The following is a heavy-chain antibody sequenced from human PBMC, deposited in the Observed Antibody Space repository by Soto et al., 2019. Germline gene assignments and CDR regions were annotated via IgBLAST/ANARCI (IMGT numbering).Heavy chain of an antibody. V-gene: IGHV3-30-3*01. Sequence: GGSLRLSCAASGFTVDTYAMHWVRQAPGKGLEWVAVISYDGSNQFYAGSVKGRFTVSRDNSKNTLYLQMNSLRNDDTAVYYCTRGLLTDYFDYWGQGALVTVSS. CDR1: GFTVDTYA. CDR3: TRGLLTDYFDY. J-gene: IGHJ4*02. CDR2: ISYDGSNQ.